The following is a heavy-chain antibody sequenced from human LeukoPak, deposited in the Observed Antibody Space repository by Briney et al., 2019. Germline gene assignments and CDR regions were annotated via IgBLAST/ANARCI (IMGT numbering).Heavy chain of an antibody. V-gene: IGHV3-48*03. CDR2: ISSSGSTI. CDR3: AKENQYYYDSSGYYYFDY. J-gene: IGHJ4*02. CDR1: GFTFSSYE. Sequence: PGGSLRLSCAASGFTFSSYEMNWVRQAPGKGLEWVSYISSSGSTIYYADSVKGRFTISRDNAKNTLYLQMNSLRAEDTAVYYCAKENQYYYDSSGYYYFDYWGQGTLVTVSS. D-gene: IGHD3-22*01.